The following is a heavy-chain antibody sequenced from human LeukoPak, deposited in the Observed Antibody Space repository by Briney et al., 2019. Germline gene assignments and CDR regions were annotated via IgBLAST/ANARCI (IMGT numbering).Heavy chain of an antibody. D-gene: IGHD3-3*01. CDR2: LSSSGSAF. J-gene: IGHJ4*02. V-gene: IGHV3-48*03. CDR3: ARSARLMKGVVEVTALDD. CDR1: GFTFRSYE. Sequence: GGSLTLSCADSGFTFRSYEMNWVRQAPGKGLEWIAYLSSSGSAFSYADSVKGRFTIARDNAKNSVYLEMNSLRADDTAVYYCARSARLMKGVVEVTALDDWGQGTLVTVSS.